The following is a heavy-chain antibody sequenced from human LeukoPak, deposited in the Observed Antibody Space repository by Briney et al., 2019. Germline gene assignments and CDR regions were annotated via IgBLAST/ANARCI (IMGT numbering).Heavy chain of an antibody. CDR3: AKVGTWTY. V-gene: IGHV3-23*01. D-gene: IGHD3/OR15-3a*01. CDR1: GFTFSSDA. Sequence: GGSLRVSCAASGFTFSSDAMSWVRQAPGEGLEWVSAISGSGGSTYYADSVTGRFTISRDNSKYTLYLQMTSLRVEDTAVYFCAKVGTWTYWGQGTLVTVSS. J-gene: IGHJ4*02. CDR2: ISGSGGST.